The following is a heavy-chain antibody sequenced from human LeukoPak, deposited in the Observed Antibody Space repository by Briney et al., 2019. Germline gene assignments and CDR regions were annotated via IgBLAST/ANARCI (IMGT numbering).Heavy chain of an antibody. Sequence: GGTLRLSCAASGFTFSSHGMNWVRQAPGKGLEWVSYISSSDTIYYADSVKGRFTISRDNAKNSLYLQMNSLRAEDTAVYYCAELGITMIGGVWGKGTTVTISS. CDR1: GFTFSSHG. V-gene: IGHV3-48*03. CDR2: ISSSDTI. D-gene: IGHD3-10*02. J-gene: IGHJ6*04. CDR3: AELGITMIGGV.